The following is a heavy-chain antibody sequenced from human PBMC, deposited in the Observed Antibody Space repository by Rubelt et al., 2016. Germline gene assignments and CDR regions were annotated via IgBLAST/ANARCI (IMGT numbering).Heavy chain of an antibody. CDR3: ARDCIAAAGPREPVGFDP. CDR2: INHSGST. J-gene: IGHJ5*02. Sequence: ETLSLTCAVYGGSFSGYYWSWIRQPPGKGLEWIGEINHSGSTNYNPSLKSRVTISVDTSKNQFSLNLSSVTAADTAVYYCARDCIAAAGPREPVGFDPWGQGTLVTVSS. CDR1: GGSFSGYY. V-gene: IGHV4-34*01. D-gene: IGHD6-13*01.